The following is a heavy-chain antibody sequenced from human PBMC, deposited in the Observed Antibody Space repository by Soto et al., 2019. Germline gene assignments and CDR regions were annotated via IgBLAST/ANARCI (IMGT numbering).Heavy chain of an antibody. CDR1: GGCISRYY. CDR3: ARVWARLDYYYYMDV. J-gene: IGHJ6*03. V-gene: IGHV4-59*01. CDR2: IYYSGST. Sequence: SETLSLTCPVAGGCISRYYWILIRQPPGKGLEWIGYIYYSGSTNYNPSLKSRVTISVDTSKNQFSLKLSSVTAADTAVYYCARVWARLDYYYYMDVWGKGTTVTVSS. D-gene: IGHD6-19*01.